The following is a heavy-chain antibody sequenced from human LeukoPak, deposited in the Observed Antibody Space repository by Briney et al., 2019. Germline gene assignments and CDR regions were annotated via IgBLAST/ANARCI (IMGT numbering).Heavy chain of an antibody. D-gene: IGHD7-27*01. J-gene: IGHJ4*02. V-gene: IGHV3-15*01. CDR1: GFTFSNAW. CDR2: IKNKTDGGTT. CDR3: TTGNWGSFSY. Sequence: GGSLRLSCAASGFTFSNAWMDWVRQAPGKGLEWVGRIKNKTDGGTTDYAAPVKGRFTISRDDSKHTLYLQVNSLKTEDTAVYYCTTGNWGSFSYWGQGTLVTVSS.